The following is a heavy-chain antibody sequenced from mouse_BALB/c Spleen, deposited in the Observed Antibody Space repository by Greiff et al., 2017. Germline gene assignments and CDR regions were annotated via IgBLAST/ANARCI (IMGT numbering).Heavy chain of an antibody. CDR1: GFNIKDTY. J-gene: IGHJ4*01. CDR3: ASYGSHYAMDY. CDR2: IDPANGNT. D-gene: IGHD1-2*01. Sequence: VQLQQSGAELVKPGASVKLSCTASGFNIKDTYMHWVKQRPEQGLEWIGRIDPANGNTKYDPKFQGKATITADTSSNTAYLQLSSLTSEDTAVYYCASYGSHYAMDYWGQGTSVTVSS. V-gene: IGHV14-3*02.